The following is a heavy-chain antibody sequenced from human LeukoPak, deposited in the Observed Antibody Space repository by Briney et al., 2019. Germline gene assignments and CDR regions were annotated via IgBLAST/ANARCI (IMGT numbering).Heavy chain of an antibody. V-gene: IGHV3-7*01. CDR3: ARWRGAQSEFAY. Sequence: GGSLTLSCVGSGFMFSRYSMGWVRQAPGKGLEFVAHLKESGIEKEYADSVKGRFTISRDNAKHLLYLQMNGLRAEDTALYICARWRGAQSEFAYWGQGTQVTVSS. CDR2: LKESGIEK. D-gene: IGHD3-3*01. J-gene: IGHJ4*02. CDR1: GFMFSRYS.